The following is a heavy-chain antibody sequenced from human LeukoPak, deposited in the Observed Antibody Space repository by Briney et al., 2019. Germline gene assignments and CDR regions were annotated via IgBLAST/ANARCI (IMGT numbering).Heavy chain of an antibody. Sequence: GESLKISCKGSGYRFTSYWIGWVRQMPGKGLEWMGIIDPGDSETRYGPSFQGQVSISADKSINTAYLQWSSLKAPDTATYYCARHLRAPDGNSYFDYWGQGTLVTVSS. V-gene: IGHV5-51*01. D-gene: IGHD5-24*01. J-gene: IGHJ4*02. CDR2: IDPGDSET. CDR3: ARHLRAPDGNSYFDY. CDR1: GYRFTSYW.